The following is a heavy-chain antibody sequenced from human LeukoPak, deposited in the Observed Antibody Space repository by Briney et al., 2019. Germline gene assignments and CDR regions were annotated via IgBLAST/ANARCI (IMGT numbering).Heavy chain of an antibody. CDR2: INHSGST. D-gene: IGHD2-2*02. CDR3: ARGYCSSTSCYTRLLGNWFDP. J-gene: IGHJ5*02. CDR1: GGSFSGYY. V-gene: IGHV4-34*01. Sequence: SETLSLTCAVYGGSFSGYYWSWIRQPPGKGLEWIGEINHSGSTNYNPSLKSRVTISVDTSKNQFSLELSSVTAADTAVYYCARGYCSSTSCYTRLLGNWFDPWGQGTLVTVSS.